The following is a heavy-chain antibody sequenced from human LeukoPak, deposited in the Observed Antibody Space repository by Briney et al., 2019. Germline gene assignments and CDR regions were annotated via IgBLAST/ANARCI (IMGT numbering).Heavy chain of an antibody. J-gene: IGHJ4*02. D-gene: IGHD3-16*01. CDR1: GFTVSSNY. V-gene: IGHV3-66*01. Sequence: GESLRLSCAASGFTVSSNYMSWVRQVPGKGLEWVSVIYSDGTISYADSVKGRFTISRDNSENTLYLQMNSLRAEDTAVYYCAREVGGGASGQWGQGTLVVVSS. CDR3: AREVGGGASGQ. CDR2: IYSDGTI.